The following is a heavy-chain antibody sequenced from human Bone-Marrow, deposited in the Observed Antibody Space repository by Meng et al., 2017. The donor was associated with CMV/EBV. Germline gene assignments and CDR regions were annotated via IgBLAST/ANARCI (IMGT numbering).Heavy chain of an antibody. CDR2: IYYSGST. J-gene: IGHJ6*02. CDR1: GGSISSYY. Sequence: GSLRLSCTVSGGSISSYYWSWIRQPPGKGLEWVGYIYYSGSTNYNPSLKSRFTISVDTSKNQFSLKLSSVTAADTAVYYCARYYDFWSGYSYGMDVWGQGTTVTVSS. D-gene: IGHD3-3*01. CDR3: ARYYDFWSGYSYGMDV. V-gene: IGHV4-59*01.